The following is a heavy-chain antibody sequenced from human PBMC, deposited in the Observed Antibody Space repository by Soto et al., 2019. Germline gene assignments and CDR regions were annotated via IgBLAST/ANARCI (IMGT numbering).Heavy chain of an antibody. D-gene: IGHD3-3*01. Sequence: PSETLSLTCTVSGGSISSYYWSWIRQPPGKGLEWIGYIYYSGSTNYNPSLKSRVTISVDTSKNQFSLKLSSVTAADTAVYYCARTYYDFWSAPYGMDVWGQGTTVT. CDR1: GGSISSYY. J-gene: IGHJ6*02. V-gene: IGHV4-59*01. CDR2: IYYSGST. CDR3: ARTYYDFWSAPYGMDV.